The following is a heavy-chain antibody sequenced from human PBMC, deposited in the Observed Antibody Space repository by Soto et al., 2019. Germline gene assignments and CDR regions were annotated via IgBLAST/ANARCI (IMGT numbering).Heavy chain of an antibody. CDR2: IYYSGST. Sequence: SETLSLTCTVSGGSISSGGYYWSWIRQPPGKGLEWIGYIYYSGSTNYNPSLKSRVTISVDTSKNQFSLKLSSVTAADTAVYYCARLPRECSGGSCYSSRYFDYWGQGTLVTVSS. J-gene: IGHJ4*02. CDR1: GGSISSGGYY. V-gene: IGHV4-61*08. D-gene: IGHD2-15*01. CDR3: ARLPRECSGGSCYSSRYFDY.